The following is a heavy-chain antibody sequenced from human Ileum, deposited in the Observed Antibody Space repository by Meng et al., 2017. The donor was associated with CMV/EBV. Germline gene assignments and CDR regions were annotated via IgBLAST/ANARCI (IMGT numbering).Heavy chain of an antibody. Sequence: GESLKISCAASGFTASNNYMSWVRQAPGKGLEWVAVIYGGGGTYYVDSVRGRFTISRDTFKNTVHLQMNGLRVEDTAVYYCARDPWAPEGDDIWGQGTMVTGSS. CDR2: IYGGGGT. D-gene: IGHD1-26*01. CDR3: ARDPWAPEGDDI. J-gene: IGHJ3*02. CDR1: GFTASNNY. V-gene: IGHV3-53*01.